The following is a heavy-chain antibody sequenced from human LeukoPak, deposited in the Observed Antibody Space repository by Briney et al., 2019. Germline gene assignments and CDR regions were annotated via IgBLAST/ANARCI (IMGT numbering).Heavy chain of an antibody. CDR1: GFTFSSYS. Sequence: GGSLRLSCAASGFTFSSYSMNWVRQAPGKGLEWVSAISGSGGSTYYADSVKGRFTISRDNSKNTLYLQMNSLRAEDTAVYYCAKEPKVCGGDCYYFDYWGQGTLVTVSS. D-gene: IGHD2-21*01. CDR3: AKEPKVCGGDCYYFDY. CDR2: ISGSGGST. J-gene: IGHJ4*02. V-gene: IGHV3-23*01.